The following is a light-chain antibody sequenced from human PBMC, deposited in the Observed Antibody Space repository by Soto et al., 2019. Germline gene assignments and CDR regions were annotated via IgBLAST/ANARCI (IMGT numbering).Light chain of an antibody. CDR3: KQSFSVPIT. V-gene: IGKV1-39*01. CDR2: AAY. CDR1: KGMSTY. J-gene: IGKJ5*01. Sequence: IQLTQSPASLSASVGDRVTITCRASKGMSTYLAWYQQKPGKAPKLLIYAAYTLQSGVQSRFSGSGSGTDFSLTIKGLQPEDFATYFCKQSFSVPITFGQGTRLEIK.